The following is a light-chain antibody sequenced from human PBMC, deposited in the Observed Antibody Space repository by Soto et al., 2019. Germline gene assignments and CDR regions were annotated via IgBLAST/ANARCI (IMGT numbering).Light chain of an antibody. CDR3: PSWDSSTVV. J-gene: IGLJ2*01. CDR1: KLGDKY. V-gene: IGLV3-1*01. Sequence: SYELTQPPSVSVSPGQTASITCSGDKLGDKYACWYQQKPRQSPVLVIYQDSKRPSGIPERFSGSNSGNTATLTISGTQAMDEADYYCPSWDSSTVVFGGGTKVTVL. CDR2: QDS.